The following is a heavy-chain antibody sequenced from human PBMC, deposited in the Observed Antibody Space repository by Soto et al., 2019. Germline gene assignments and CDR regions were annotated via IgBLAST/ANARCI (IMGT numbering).Heavy chain of an antibody. J-gene: IGHJ4*02. CDR3: ARESEDLTSNFDY. Sequence: ASVKVSCKASGYTFTGYYMHWVRQAPGQGLEWMGWINPNSGGTNYAQKFQGRVTMTRDTSISTAYMELSRLRSDDTAVYYCARESEDLTSNFDYWGQGTLVTVSS. CDR1: GYTFTGYY. CDR2: INPNSGGT. V-gene: IGHV1-2*02.